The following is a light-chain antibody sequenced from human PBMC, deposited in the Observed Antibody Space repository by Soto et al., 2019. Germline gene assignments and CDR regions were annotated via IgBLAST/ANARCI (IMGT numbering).Light chain of an antibody. CDR2: GAS. J-gene: IGKJ5*01. Sequence: DIQVTSAPSSLSASVGDRVTITCQASQDISNLLNWYQQKPGKAPRLLIYGASNLETGVPSRFSGTGSGTDFTFTISSLQPEDIATYYCQQYEDIPITFGQGTRLEI. V-gene: IGKV1-33*01. CDR3: QQYEDIPIT. CDR1: QDISNL.